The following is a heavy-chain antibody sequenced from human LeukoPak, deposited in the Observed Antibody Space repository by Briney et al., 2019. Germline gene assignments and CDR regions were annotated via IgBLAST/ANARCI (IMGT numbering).Heavy chain of an antibody. CDR2: MNPNSGNT. J-gene: IGHJ6*03. V-gene: IGHV1-8*03. D-gene: IGHD6-13*01. CDR3: ARVGSSSSRLYYYYYYYMDV. Sequence: RASVKVSCKASGYTFTSYDINWVRQATGQGLEWMGWMNPNSGNTGYAQKFQGRVTITRNTSISTAYMELSSLRSEDTAVYYCARVGSSSSRLYYYYYYYMDVWGKGTTVTVSS. CDR1: GYTFTSYD.